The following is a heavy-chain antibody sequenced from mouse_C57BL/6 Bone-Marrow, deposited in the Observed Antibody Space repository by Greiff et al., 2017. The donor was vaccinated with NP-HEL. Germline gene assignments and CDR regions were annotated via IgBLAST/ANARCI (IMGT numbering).Heavy chain of an antibody. V-gene: IGHV1-81*01. CDR3: ARDDYDLYYYAMDY. Sequence: QVQLQQSGAELARPGASVKLSCKASGYTFTSYGISWVKQRTGQGLEWIGEIYPRSGNTYYNEKFKGKATLTADKSSSTAYMELRSLTSEDSAVYFCARDDYDLYYYAMDYWGQGTSGTVSS. D-gene: IGHD2-4*01. CDR1: GYTFTSYG. CDR2: IYPRSGNT. J-gene: IGHJ4*01.